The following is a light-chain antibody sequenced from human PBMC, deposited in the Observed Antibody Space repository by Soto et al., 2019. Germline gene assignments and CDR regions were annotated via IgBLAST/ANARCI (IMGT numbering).Light chain of an antibody. J-gene: IGLJ2*01. CDR3: LLIYSGPRAV. V-gene: IGLV7-46*01. Sequence: QAVVTQEPSLTVSPGGTVTLTCGSSTGAVTSGHYPYWFQQKPGQAPRTLIYDTSNKHSWTPARWSGSLLGGKAALTLSGAQPEDEAEYYCLLIYSGPRAVFGGGTKVTVL. CDR2: DTS. CDR1: TGAVTSGHY.